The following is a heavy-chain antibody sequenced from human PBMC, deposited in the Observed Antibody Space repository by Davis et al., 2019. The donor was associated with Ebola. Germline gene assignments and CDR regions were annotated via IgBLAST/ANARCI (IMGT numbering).Heavy chain of an antibody. Sequence: GGSLRLSCAASGFTFSSYAMSWVRQAPGKGLEWVSAISGSGSSTYYADSVKGRFTISRDNSKNTLYLQMNSLRAEDTAVYYCAKDSSSTLPTIFGVAPSWFDPWGQGTLVTVSS. CDR1: GFTFSSYA. CDR2: ISGSGSST. CDR3: AKDSSSTLPTIFGVAPSWFDP. V-gene: IGHV3-23*01. D-gene: IGHD3-3*01. J-gene: IGHJ5*02.